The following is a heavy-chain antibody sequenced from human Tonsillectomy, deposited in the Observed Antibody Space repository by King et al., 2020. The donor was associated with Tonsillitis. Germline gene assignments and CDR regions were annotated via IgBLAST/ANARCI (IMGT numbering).Heavy chain of an antibody. CDR1: GYTFTSYD. CDR3: AREPAESSGYSASGMDV. CDR2: MNPNSGNT. J-gene: IGHJ6*02. V-gene: IGHV1-8*02. D-gene: IGHD3-22*01. Sequence: VQLVESGAEVKKPGASVNVSCTASGYTFTSYDINWVRQATGQGLEWMGWMNPNSGNTGYAQKFQGRVTMTRNTSISTAYMELSILRSEDTAVYYCAREPAESSGYSASGMDVWGQGTTVTVSS.